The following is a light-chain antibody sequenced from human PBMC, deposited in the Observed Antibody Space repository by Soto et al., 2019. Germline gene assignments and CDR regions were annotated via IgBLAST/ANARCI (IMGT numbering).Light chain of an antibody. CDR1: SSDVGGYEY. CDR3: SSYTGTDTWV. CDR2: DVS. J-gene: IGLJ3*02. V-gene: IGLV2-14*03. Sequence: QSALTQPASVSGSPGQSITIFCTGTSSDVGGYEYVSWYQQHPGKAPKVMIYDVSDRPSGVSNRFSGSKSGNTASLTISGLQDEDEADYYCSSYTGTDTWVFGGGTKVTVL.